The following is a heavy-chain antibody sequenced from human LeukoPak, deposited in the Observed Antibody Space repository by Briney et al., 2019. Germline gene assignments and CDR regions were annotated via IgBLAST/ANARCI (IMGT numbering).Heavy chain of an antibody. Sequence: PGGSLRLSCAASGFTFSSYAMHWVRQAPGKGLEWVAVISYDGSNKYYADSVKGRFTISRDNSKNTLYLQMDSLRAEDTAVYYCARGYSSSWYFDYWGQGTLVTASS. D-gene: IGHD6-13*01. J-gene: IGHJ4*02. V-gene: IGHV3-30-3*01. CDR3: ARGYSSSWYFDY. CDR2: ISYDGSNK. CDR1: GFTFSSYA.